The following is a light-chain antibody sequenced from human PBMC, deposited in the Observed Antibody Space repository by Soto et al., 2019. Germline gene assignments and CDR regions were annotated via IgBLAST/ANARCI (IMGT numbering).Light chain of an antibody. J-gene: IGKJ2*01. Sequence: DIQMTQSPSTLSASVGDRVTITCRASQSISSWLAWYQQKPGKAPKLLIYKASSLESGVPSMFSGSGSGTEFTLPISSLQPDDFATYYCQQYNSYPYTFGQGTKLEIK. V-gene: IGKV1-5*03. CDR2: KAS. CDR1: QSISSW. CDR3: QQYNSYPYT.